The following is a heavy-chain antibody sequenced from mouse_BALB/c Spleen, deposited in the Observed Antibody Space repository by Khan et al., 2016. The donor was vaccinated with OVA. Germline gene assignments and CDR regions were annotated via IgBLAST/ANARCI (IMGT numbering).Heavy chain of an antibody. CDR3: TRRGLYGIFVY. J-gene: IGHJ3*01. CDR2: IHPSTDYP. CDR1: GYTFISYW. V-gene: IGHV1-7*01. Sequence: QVQLQQSGTELAKPGASVKMSCKASGYTFISYWMHWVKQRPGQGLEWIGYIHPSTDYPEYNQKFKDKATLTTDKSSNTAYRQLSSRTSEDTAFYYGTRRGLYGIFVYWGQGTRVTGSA. D-gene: IGHD2-1*01.